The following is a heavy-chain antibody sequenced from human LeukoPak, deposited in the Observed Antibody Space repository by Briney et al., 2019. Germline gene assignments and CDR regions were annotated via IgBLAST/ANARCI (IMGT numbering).Heavy chain of an antibody. V-gene: IGHV4-61*02. Sequence: SETLSLTCTVSGGSISSGSYYWSWIRQPAGKGLEWIGRIYTSGSTNYNPSLKSRVTISVDTSKNQFSLKLSSVTAADTAVYYCASWWKGNYYYYYMDVWGKGTTVTVSS. D-gene: IGHD2-15*01. CDR3: ASWWKGNYYYYYMDV. J-gene: IGHJ6*03. CDR2: IYTSGST. CDR1: GGSISSGSYY.